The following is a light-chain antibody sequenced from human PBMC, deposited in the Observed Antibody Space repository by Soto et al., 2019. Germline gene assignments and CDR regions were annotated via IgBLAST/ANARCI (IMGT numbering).Light chain of an antibody. V-gene: IGKV2-28*01. J-gene: IGKJ1*01. CDR1: QSLLHSNGYNY. CDR3: MQPLQSWT. CDR2: LGS. Sequence: DIVMTQSPLSLPVTPGEPAAISCRSSQSLLHSNGYNYLDWYLQKPGQSPQLLIYLGSNLASEVPDRFSGSGSGTDFTLKISRVEAEDVGVYYCMQPLQSWTFGQGTKVEIK.